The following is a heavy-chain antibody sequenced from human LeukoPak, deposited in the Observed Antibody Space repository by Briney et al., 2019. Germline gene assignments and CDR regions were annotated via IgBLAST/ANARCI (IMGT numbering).Heavy chain of an antibody. V-gene: IGHV3-7*01. CDR1: GVTFSSYW. CDR3: ARDLRYYDFWSGYTFDY. D-gene: IGHD3-3*01. Sequence: GGSLRLSCAASGVTFSSYWMSWVRQAPGKGLEWVANIKQDGSEKYYVDSVKGRFTISRDNAKNSLYLQMNSLRAEDTAVYYCARDLRYYDFWSGYTFDYWGQATLVTVSS. J-gene: IGHJ4*02. CDR2: IKQDGSEK.